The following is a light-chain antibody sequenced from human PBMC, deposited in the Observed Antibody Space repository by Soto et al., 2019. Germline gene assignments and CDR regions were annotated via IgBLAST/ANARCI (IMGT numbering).Light chain of an antibody. J-gene: IGKJ5*01. Sequence: AIQLTQSPSSLSASVGDRVTIICRASQGIDRALAWYQQKPGKAPKLLIFDASSLETGVASRFSGSGSGTDFTLTISSLQPEDFAVYYCQQYNNWPPITFGQGTRLEIK. CDR3: QQYNNWPPIT. V-gene: IGKV1D-13*01. CDR2: DAS. CDR1: QGIDRA.